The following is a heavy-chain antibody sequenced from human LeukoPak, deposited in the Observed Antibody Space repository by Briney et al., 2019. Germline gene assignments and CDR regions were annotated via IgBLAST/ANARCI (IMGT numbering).Heavy chain of an antibody. J-gene: IGHJ2*01. D-gene: IGHD6-13*01. V-gene: IGHV3-30*02. Sequence: PGGSLRLSCAAPGFTFSSYGMHWVRQAPGKGLEWVAFIRYDGSNKYYADSVKGRFTISRDNSKNTLYLQMNSLRAEDTAVYYCARSSSSDWYFDLWGRGTLVTVSS. CDR1: GFTFSSYG. CDR2: IRYDGSNK. CDR3: ARSSSSDWYFDL.